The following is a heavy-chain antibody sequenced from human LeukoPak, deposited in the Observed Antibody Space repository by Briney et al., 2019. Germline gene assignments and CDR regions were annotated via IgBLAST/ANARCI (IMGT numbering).Heavy chain of an antibody. D-gene: IGHD6-13*01. Sequence: PGGSLRLSCAASGFTFSSYWMSWVRQAPGKGLEWVANIKQDGSEKYYVDSVKGRFTISRDNAKNSLYLQMNSLRAVDTAVYYCARVRDSSSWGPNWFDPWGQGTLVTVSS. J-gene: IGHJ5*02. CDR3: ARVRDSSSWGPNWFDP. CDR1: GFTFSSYW. CDR2: IKQDGSEK. V-gene: IGHV3-7*03.